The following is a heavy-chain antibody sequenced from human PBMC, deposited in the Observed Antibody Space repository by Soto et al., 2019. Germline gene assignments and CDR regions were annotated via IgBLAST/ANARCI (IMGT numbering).Heavy chain of an antibody. V-gene: IGHV2-5*02. Sequence: QITLKESGPTLVKPTQTLTLTCTFSGFSLSTSGVGVGWIRQPPGKALEWLALIYWDDDKRYSPSLKSRLTITKDTSKNQVVLTMTNMDPVDTATYYCAHRKYYYDSRRGYYFDYWGQGTLVTVSS. D-gene: IGHD3-22*01. CDR1: GFSLSTSGVG. J-gene: IGHJ4*02. CDR2: IYWDDDK. CDR3: AHRKYYYDSRRGYYFDY.